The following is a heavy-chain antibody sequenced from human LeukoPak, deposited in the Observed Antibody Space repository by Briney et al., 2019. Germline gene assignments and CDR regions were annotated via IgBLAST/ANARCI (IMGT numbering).Heavy chain of an antibody. CDR3: ARDGLGSGWLQDY. CDR1: GFTFSSYG. Sequence: GRSLRLSCAASGFTFSSYGMHWVRQAPGKGLEWVAVIWYDGSNKYYADSVKGRFTISRDNSKNTLYLQMNSLRAEDTAVYYCARDGLGSGWLQDYWGQGTLVTVSS. V-gene: IGHV3-33*01. J-gene: IGHJ4*02. D-gene: IGHD6-19*01. CDR2: IWYDGSNK.